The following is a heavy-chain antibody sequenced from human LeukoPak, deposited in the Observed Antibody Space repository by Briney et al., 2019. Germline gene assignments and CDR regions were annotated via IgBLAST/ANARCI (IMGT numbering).Heavy chain of an antibody. CDR3: ARARYSSSPVYFDY. Sequence: ASETLSLTCTVSGGSISSSSYYWGWIRQPPGKGLEWIGSIYYSGSTYYNPSLKSRVTISVDTSKNQFSLKLSSVTAADTAVYYCARARYSSSPVYFDYWGQGTLVTVSS. J-gene: IGHJ4*02. V-gene: IGHV4-39*07. CDR2: IYYSGST. D-gene: IGHD6-6*01. CDR1: GGSISSSSYY.